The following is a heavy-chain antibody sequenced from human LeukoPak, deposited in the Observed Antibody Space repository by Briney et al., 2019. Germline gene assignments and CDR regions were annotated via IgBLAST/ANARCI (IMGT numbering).Heavy chain of an antibody. J-gene: IGHJ5*02. CDR2: ISGSGGST. V-gene: IGHV3-23*01. D-gene: IGHD2-15*01. Sequence: GGSLRLSCAASGFTFDSYAMSWVRQAPGKGLEWVSSISGSGGSTYYTDSVKGRFTISRDNSKNTLYLQMNSLRAEDTAVYYCAKDRIYYAPETWFDPWGQGTLVTVSS. CDR1: GFTFDSYA. CDR3: AKDRIYYAPETWFDP.